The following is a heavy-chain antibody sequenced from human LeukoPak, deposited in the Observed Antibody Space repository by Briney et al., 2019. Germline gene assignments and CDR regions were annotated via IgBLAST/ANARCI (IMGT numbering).Heavy chain of an antibody. J-gene: IGHJ4*02. D-gene: IGHD4/OR15-4a*01. CDR3: TRGLPNFSFFDY. V-gene: IGHV3-74*01. CDR1: GFTFSNYW. CDR2: TNSDASTT. Sequence: GGSLRLSCAASGFTFSNYWMHWLPQAPGLGLVWVSRTNSDASTTLYADSVQGRFSVSRDNAKNTLYLQMSSLRAEDTAVYYCTRGLPNFSFFDYWGQGILVTVSS.